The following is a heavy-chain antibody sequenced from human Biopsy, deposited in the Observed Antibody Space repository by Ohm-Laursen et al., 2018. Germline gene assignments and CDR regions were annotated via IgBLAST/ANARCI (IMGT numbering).Heavy chain of an antibody. V-gene: IGHV1-8*01. J-gene: IGHJ6*02. CDR1: GYTFTSYE. CDR2: MNPNSGNT. D-gene: IGHD1-26*01. CDR3: ASSNSGTYDV. Sequence: GSSVKVSCKASGYTFTSYEINWVRQATGQGLEWMGWMNPNSGNTGYAQKFQGRVTITADESTSTAYMELSSLRSEDTAVYYCASSNSGTYDVWGQGTTVTVSS.